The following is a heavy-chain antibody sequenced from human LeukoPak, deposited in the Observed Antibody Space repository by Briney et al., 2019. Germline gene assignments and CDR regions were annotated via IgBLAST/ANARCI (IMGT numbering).Heavy chain of an antibody. CDR3: ARRDYQETYNWFDP. CDR1: GGSISSYY. J-gene: IGHJ5*02. CDR2: IYTSGST. V-gene: IGHV4-4*09. Sequence: SETLSLTCTVSGGSISSYYWSWIRQPPGKGLELIGYIYTSGSTNYNPSLKSRVTISVDTSKNQFSLKLSSVTAADTAVYYCARRDYQETYNWFDPWGQGTLVTVSS. D-gene: IGHD2-2*01.